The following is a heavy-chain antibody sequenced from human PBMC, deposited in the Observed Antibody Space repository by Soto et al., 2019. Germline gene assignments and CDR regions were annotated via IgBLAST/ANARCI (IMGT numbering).Heavy chain of an antibody. J-gene: IGHJ4*02. V-gene: IGHV4-39*01. Sequence: SETLSLTCAVSGASISGSYYYWAWLPQSPGKGPGWIGSGFCTGFTACTPSLDSRVPVSVDTSKSQFSLKLRAVTAADTAVYYCATSQKGYIWNYFDHWGQGALVTVSS. CDR3: ATSQKGYIWNYFDH. CDR1: GASISGSYYY. D-gene: IGHD1-20*01. CDR2: GFCTGFT.